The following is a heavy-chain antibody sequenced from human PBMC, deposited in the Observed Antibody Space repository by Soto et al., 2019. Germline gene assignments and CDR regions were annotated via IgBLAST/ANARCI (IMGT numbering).Heavy chain of an antibody. D-gene: IGHD5-12*01. V-gene: IGHV3-49*03. CDR1: GFTFGDYA. Sequence: PGGSLRLSCTASGFTFGDYAMSWFRQAPGKGLEWVGFIRSKAYGGTTEYAASVKGRFTISRDDSKSIAYLQMNSLKTEDTAVYYYLVWDSCYDEPYYYYYGMDVWGQGTTVTVSS. J-gene: IGHJ6*02. CDR2: IRSKAYGGTT. CDR3: LVWDSCYDEPYYYYYGMDV.